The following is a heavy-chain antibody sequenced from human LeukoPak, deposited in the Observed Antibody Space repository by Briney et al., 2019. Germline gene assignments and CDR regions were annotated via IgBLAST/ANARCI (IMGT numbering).Heavy chain of an antibody. CDR1: GYTFTSYY. CDR2: INPSGGST. J-gene: IGHJ4*02. D-gene: IGHD3-22*01. CDR3: ASSPYYYDSSGYYRDY. Sequence: GASVKVSCKASGYTFTSYYMHWVRQAPGQGLEWMGIINPSGGSTSYAQKFQGRVTMTRDTSTSTVYMELSSLRSEDTAVYYCASSPYYYDSSGYYRDYWGQGTLVTVSS. V-gene: IGHV1-46*01.